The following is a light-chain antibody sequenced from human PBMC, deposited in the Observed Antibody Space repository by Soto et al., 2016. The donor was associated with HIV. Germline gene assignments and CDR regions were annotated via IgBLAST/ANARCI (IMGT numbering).Light chain of an antibody. CDR3: QQYNTPPWT. J-gene: IGKJ1*01. V-gene: IGKV1-5*03. CDR2: KVS. Sequence: DIQLTQSPSTLSAAVGDRVTITCRAGQSVNDWLAWYQQKPGTPPSLLIYKVSTLESGVPSRFSGVGFGTDFTLTISTLQPEDSAIYYCQQYNTPPWTFGQGTKVEI. CDR1: QSVNDW.